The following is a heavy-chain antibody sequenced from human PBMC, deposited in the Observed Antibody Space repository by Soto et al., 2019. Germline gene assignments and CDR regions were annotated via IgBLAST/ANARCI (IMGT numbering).Heavy chain of an antibody. CDR3: AKDWTPPENYSYDSSGYLRY. CDR2: ISGSGGST. V-gene: IGHV3-23*01. CDR1: GFTFSSYA. J-gene: IGHJ4*02. Sequence: XECLSLSCAASGFTFSSYAMSWVRQAPGKGLEWVSAISGSGGSTYYADSVKGRFTISRDNSKNTLYLQMNSLRAEDTAVYYCAKDWTPPENYSYDSSGYLRYWGQGTLVTVSS. D-gene: IGHD3-22*01.